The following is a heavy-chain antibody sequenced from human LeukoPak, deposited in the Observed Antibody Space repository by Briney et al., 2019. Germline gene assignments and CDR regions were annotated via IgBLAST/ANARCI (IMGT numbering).Heavy chain of an antibody. V-gene: IGHV1-18*01. CDR1: GYTFSSYG. Sequence: ASVKLSCTASGYTFSSYGISWARQAPGQGLEWMGWISAYNGNTDYAQNLRGRLIMTTDTSTSTAYMELRSLRSDDTAVYYCARDSVDGSGTYYNDSPDYWGQGTLVTVSS. J-gene: IGHJ4*02. CDR2: ISAYNGNT. CDR3: ARDSVDGSGTYYNDSPDY. D-gene: IGHD3-10*01.